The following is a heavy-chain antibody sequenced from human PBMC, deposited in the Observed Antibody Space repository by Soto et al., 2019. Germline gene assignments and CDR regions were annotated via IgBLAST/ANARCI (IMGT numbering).Heavy chain of an antibody. Sequence: GGSLRLSCAASGFTFSGSAMHWVRQASGKGLEWVGRIRSKANSYATAYAASVKGRFTISRDDSKNMAYLQMNSLKTEDTAVYYCTSSTVTTVDRTMVDVWGQGTTVTVSS. D-gene: IGHD4-4*01. J-gene: IGHJ6*02. CDR1: GFTFSGSA. CDR3: TSSTVTTVDRTMVDV. V-gene: IGHV3-73*01. CDR2: IRSKANSYAT.